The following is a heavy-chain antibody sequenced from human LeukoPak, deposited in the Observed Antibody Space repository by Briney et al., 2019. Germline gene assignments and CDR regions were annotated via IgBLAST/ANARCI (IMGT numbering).Heavy chain of an antibody. D-gene: IGHD2-21*02. CDR1: GFTFSSYA. V-gene: IGHV3-23*01. CDR3: ARDTYCGGDCYNNFDY. J-gene: IGHJ4*02. CDR2: ISGSGGST. Sequence: GGSLRLSCAASGFTFSSYAMSWVRQAPGKGLEWVSAISGSGGSTYYADSVKGRFTISRDNAKNSLYLQMNSLRAEDTAVYYCARDTYCGGDCYNNFDYWGQGTLVTVSS.